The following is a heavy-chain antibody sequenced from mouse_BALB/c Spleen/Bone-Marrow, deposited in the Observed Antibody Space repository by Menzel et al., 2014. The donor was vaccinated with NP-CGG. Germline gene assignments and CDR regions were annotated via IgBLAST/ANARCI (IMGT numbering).Heavy chain of an antibody. CDR2: VTPYNGGT. J-gene: IGHJ2*01. CDR1: GYTFTDYY. V-gene: IGHV1-19*01. Sequence: EVQLQQSGPELVKPGASVKMSCKASGYTFTDYYMDWVKQSHGESFEWIGRVTPYNGGTTYNQKFKGEATLTVDKSSSTAYMALNSLTSEDSAVYYCARTGYWGQGTTLTVSS. CDR3: ARTGY.